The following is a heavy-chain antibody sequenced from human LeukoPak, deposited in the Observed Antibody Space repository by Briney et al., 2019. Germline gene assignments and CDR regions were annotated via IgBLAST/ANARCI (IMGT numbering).Heavy chain of an antibody. J-gene: IGHJ6*03. CDR3: ARTVVGKAGTAGIYYYMDV. V-gene: IGHV4-4*07. D-gene: IGHD6-19*01. CDR2: IYTSGST. Sequence: SETLSLTCTVSGGSISSYYWSWIRQPAGKGLEWIGRIYTSGSTNYNPSLKSRVTMSVDTSKNQFSLKLSSVTAADTAVYYCARTVVGKAGTAGIYYYMDVWGKGTTVTISS. CDR1: GGSISSYY.